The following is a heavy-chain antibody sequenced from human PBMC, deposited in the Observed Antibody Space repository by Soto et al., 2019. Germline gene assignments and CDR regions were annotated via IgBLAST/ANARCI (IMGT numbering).Heavy chain of an antibody. D-gene: IGHD3-3*01. J-gene: IGHJ4*02. Sequence: SETLSLTCTVSGGSISSYYWSWIRQPPGKGLEWIAYIYYTGSTNYNPSLKSRVTLSADTSKNQFSLKLISVTAADTAMYYCENVESIGAYFDYWGQGTLVTVSS. CDR3: ENVESIGAYFDY. CDR1: GGSISSYY. CDR2: IYYTGST. V-gene: IGHV4-59*01.